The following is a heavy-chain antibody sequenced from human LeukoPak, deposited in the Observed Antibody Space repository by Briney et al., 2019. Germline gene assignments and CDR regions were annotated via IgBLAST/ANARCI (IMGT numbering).Heavy chain of an antibody. V-gene: IGHV4-39*07. CDR2: IYYSGST. D-gene: IGHD1-26*01. J-gene: IGHJ6*03. CDR1: GGSISSSSYY. CDR3: AREGSGSYYYYYYYMDV. Sequence: SETLSLTCTVSGGSISSSSYYWGWICQPPGKGLEWIGSIYYSGSTYYNPSLKGRVTISVDTSKNQFSLKLSSVTAADTAVYYCAREGSGSYYYYYYYMDVWGKGTTVTVSS.